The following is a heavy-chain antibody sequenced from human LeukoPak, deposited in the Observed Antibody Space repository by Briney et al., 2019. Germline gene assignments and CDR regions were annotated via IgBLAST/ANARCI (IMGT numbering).Heavy chain of an antibody. V-gene: IGHV7-4-1*02. CDR3: ARGLYSYGWSPYYYMDV. CDR2: TNTNTGNP. J-gene: IGHJ6*03. Sequence: GASVKVSCKASGGTFINYYMHWVRQAPGQGLEWMGWTNTNTGNPTYAQGFTGRFVFSLDTSVSTAYLQISSLKAEDTAVYYCARGLYSYGWSPYYYMDVWGKGTTVTVSS. CDR1: GGTFINYY. D-gene: IGHD5-18*01.